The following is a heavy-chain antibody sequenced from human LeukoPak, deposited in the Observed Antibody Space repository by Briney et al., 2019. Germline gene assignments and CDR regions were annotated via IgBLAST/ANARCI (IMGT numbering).Heavy chain of an antibody. CDR1: GFTFSDYY. CDR2: ITSSGSAM. Sequence: SGGSLRLSCAAPGFTFSDYYMGWIRQAPGKGLEWVSYITSSGSAMYYADSVKGRFTISRDNAKNSLYLQMNSLRAEDTAVYSCARAYRDAFDIWGLGTMVTVSS. J-gene: IGHJ3*02. D-gene: IGHD3-16*02. V-gene: IGHV3-11*01. CDR3: ARAYRDAFDI.